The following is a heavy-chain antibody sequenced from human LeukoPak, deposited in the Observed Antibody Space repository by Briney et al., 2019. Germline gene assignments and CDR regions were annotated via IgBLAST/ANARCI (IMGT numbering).Heavy chain of an antibody. CDR3: AIDGGSHCLDY. J-gene: IGHJ4*02. CDR1: GFTFTDYY. Sequence: GGSLRLSCAASGFTFTDYYMSWIRQAPGKGLEWVSYISTSASTRYYADSVKGRFTISRDNAKNSLYLQMNSLRAEDTAVYYCAIDGGSHCLDYWGQGTLVTVSS. V-gene: IGHV3-11*01. CDR2: ISTSASTR. D-gene: IGHD1-26*01.